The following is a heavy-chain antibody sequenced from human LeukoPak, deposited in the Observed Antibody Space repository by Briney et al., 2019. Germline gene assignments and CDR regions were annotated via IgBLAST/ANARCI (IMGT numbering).Heavy chain of an antibody. CDR3: AKGYYDSSGYYYVVY. Sequence: PSETLSLTCTVSGGSISSSSYYWGWIRQPPGKGLEWIGSIYYSGSTYYNPSLKSRVTISVDTPKNQFSLKLSSVTAADTAVYYCAKGYYDSSGYYYVVYWGQGTLVTVSS. CDR2: IYYSGST. D-gene: IGHD3-22*01. CDR1: GGSISSSSYY. V-gene: IGHV4-39*07. J-gene: IGHJ4*02.